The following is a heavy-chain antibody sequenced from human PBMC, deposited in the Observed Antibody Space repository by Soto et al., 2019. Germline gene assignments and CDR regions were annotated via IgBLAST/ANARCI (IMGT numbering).Heavy chain of an antibody. Sequence: ASVKVSSKASGYTFRSSGISWVRQAPGQGLEWMGWISAYNGNTNYAQKLQGRVTMTTDTSTSTAYMELRSLRSDDTAVYYCARAVECGTQFKQWRVRLWFDPWGQGTLVTVSS. D-gene: IGHD6-19*01. CDR2: ISAYNGNT. J-gene: IGHJ5*02. CDR3: ARAVECGTQFKQWRVRLWFDP. CDR1: GYTFRSSG. V-gene: IGHV1-18*01.